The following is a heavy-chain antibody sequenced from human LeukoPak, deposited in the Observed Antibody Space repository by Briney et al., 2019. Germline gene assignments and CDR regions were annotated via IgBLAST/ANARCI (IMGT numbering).Heavy chain of an antibody. V-gene: IGHV4-4*07. CDR3: ARVQQSMMAAAGLYYFDY. D-gene: IGHD6-13*01. CDR1: GGSINSDS. CDR2: IYTSGST. Sequence: PSETLSLTCTVSGGSINSDSWSWIRQPAGKGLEWIGRIYTSGSTNYNPSLKSRVTMSVDTSKNQFSLELSSVTAADTAVYYCARVQQSMMAAAGLYYFDYWGQGTLVTVSS. J-gene: IGHJ4*02.